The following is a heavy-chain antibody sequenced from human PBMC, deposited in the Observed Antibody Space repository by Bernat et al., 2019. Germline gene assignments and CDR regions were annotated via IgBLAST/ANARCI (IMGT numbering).Heavy chain of an antibody. CDR2: ISYSEST. V-gene: IGHV4-39*01. CDR1: GGSISSSSYY. CDR3: ASRLSSSWERWPFDY. D-gene: IGHD6-13*01. J-gene: IGHJ4*02. Sequence: QLQLQESGPGLVKPSETLSLTCTVSGGSISSSSYYWGWIRQPPGKGLEWIGRISYSESTYYNPSLKSRVTISVDTSKNQFSLKLSSVTAADKAVYSCASRLSSSWERWPFDYWGQGTLVTVSS.